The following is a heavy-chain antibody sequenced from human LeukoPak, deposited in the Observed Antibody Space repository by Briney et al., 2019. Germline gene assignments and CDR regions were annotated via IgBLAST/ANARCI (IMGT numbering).Heavy chain of an antibody. J-gene: IGHJ3*02. CDR1: GYTFTGYY. CDR2: INPNSGGT. D-gene: IGHD3-10*01. Sequence: ASVKVSCKASGYTFTGYYMHWVRQAPGQGLEWMGRINPNSGGTNYAQKFQGRVTMTRDTSISTAYMELSRLRSDDTAVYYCAKRSGSYYHVAFDIWGQGTMVTVSS. CDR3: AKRSGSYYHVAFDI. V-gene: IGHV1-2*06.